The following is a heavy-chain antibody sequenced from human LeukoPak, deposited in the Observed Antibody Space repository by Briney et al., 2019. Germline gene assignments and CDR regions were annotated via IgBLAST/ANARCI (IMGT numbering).Heavy chain of an antibody. CDR1: GYTFTSYA. D-gene: IGHD3-16*02. CDR3: ARGARLRLRLGELSSWLGY. CDR2: INTNTGNP. Sequence: ASVKVSCKASGYTFTSYAMNWVRQAPGQGLEWMGWINTNTGNPTYAQGFTGRFVFSLDTSVSTAYLQISSLKAEDTAVYYCARGARLRLRLGELSSWLGYWGQGTLVTVSS. J-gene: IGHJ4*02. V-gene: IGHV7-4-1*02.